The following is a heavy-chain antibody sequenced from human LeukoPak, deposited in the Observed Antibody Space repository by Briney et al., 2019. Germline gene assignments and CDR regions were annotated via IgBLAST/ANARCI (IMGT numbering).Heavy chain of an antibody. CDR3: AREYGYRIV. Sequence: GRSLRLSCAASGFTFSSYAMHWVRQAPGKGLEWVAVISYDGSNKYYADSVKGRFTISRDNSKNTLYLQMNSLRAEDTAVYYCAREYGYRIVWGQGTLVTVSS. CDR1: GFTFSSYA. CDR2: ISYDGSNK. J-gene: IGHJ4*02. V-gene: IGHV3-30-3*01. D-gene: IGHD5-12*01.